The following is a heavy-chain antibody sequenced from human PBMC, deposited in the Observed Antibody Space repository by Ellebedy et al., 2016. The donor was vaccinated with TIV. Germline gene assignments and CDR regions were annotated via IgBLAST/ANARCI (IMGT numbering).Heavy chain of an antibody. J-gene: IGHJ3*02. D-gene: IGHD1-26*01. V-gene: IGHV3-11*01. CDR2: MSSSGNTI. CDR1: GFTFSHSA. Sequence: GGSLRLSXAGSGFTFSHSAMAWVRQAPGKGLEWVSKMSSSGNTIYYAESVKGRFTISRDNAKNSLYLQMKSLRAEDTAVYYCAREGGRATDAFDIWGQGTMVTISS. CDR3: AREGGRATDAFDI.